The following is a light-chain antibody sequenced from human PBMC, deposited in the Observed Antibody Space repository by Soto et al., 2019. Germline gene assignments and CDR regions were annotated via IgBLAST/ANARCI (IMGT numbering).Light chain of an antibody. CDR2: GAP. CDR3: QQYNNWPLT. J-gene: IGKJ4*01. V-gene: IGKV3-15*01. Sequence: EIVMTQSPATLSVSPGERATLSCRASQSINNNLAWYQQNPGQGPRLLIYGAPSSDTGIPARCSGSGSGTGFTLTISSLQSEDFAIYYCQQYNNWPLTFGGGTKVEIK. CDR1: QSINNN.